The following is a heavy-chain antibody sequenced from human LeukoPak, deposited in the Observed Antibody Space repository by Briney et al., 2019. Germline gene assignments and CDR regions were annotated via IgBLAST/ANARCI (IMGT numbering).Heavy chain of an antibody. Sequence: ASVKVSCKASGYTFTSYGISWVRQAPGQGLEWMGWISACNGNTNYAQKLQGRVTMTTDTSTSTAYMELRSLRSDDTAVYYRARNSVPAAELDYWGQGTLVTVSS. D-gene: IGHD2-2*01. CDR2: ISACNGNT. V-gene: IGHV1-18*04. CDR1: GYTFTSYG. J-gene: IGHJ4*02. CDR3: ARNSVPAAELDY.